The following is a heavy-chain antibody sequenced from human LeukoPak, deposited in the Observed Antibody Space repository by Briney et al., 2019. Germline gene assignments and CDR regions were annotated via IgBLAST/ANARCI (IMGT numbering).Heavy chain of an antibody. CDR1: GGTFSSYA. D-gene: IGHD3-3*01. Sequence: SATVSCKASGGTFSSYAISWVRQAPGQGLEWMGGIIPIFGTANYAQKFQGRVTITADESTSTAYMELSSLRSEDTAVYYCAKVAPLRFSDNWGQGTLVTVSS. CDR2: IIPIFGTA. CDR3: AKVAPLRFSDN. V-gene: IGHV1-69*01. J-gene: IGHJ4*02.